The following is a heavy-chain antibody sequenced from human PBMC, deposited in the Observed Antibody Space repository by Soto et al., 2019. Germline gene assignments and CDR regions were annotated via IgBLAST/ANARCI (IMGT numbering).Heavy chain of an antibody. D-gene: IGHD6-13*01. J-gene: IGHJ5*02. CDR1: GFTFSSYS. CDR3: ARHPERIAEIGWFDP. V-gene: IGHV3-48*01. Sequence: EVQLVESGGGLVQPGGSLRLSCAASGFTFSSYSMNWVRQAPGKGLEWVSYISSSSSTIYYADSWKGRFTISRDNAKNSLYLQMNILRAEDTAVYYCARHPERIAEIGWFDPWGQGTLVTVSS. CDR2: ISSSSSTI.